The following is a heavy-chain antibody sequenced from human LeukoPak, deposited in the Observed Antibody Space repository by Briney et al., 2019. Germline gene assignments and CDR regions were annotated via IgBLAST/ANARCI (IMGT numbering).Heavy chain of an antibody. Sequence: SETLSLTCTVSGGSISSYYWSWNRQPPGKGLEWIGYIYYSGSTNYNPSLKSRVTISVDTSKNQFSLKLSSVTAADTAVYYCARVYGSGSYPYYYYGMDVWGQGTTVTVSS. CDR3: ARVYGSGSYPYYYYGMDV. CDR2: IYYSGST. V-gene: IGHV4-59*08. D-gene: IGHD3-10*01. CDR1: GGSISSYY. J-gene: IGHJ6*02.